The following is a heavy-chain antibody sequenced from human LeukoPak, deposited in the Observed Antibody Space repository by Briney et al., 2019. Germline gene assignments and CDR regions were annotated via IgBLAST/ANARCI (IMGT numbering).Heavy chain of an antibody. V-gene: IGHV4-34*01. Sequence: SETLSLTCAVYGGSFGGYYWSWIRQSPGKGLEWIGEINDSGNTNYNPSLKSRVTMSIDTSRKRFSLRLSSVTAADTAMYYCARNSAYSTSSGVNSWGQGTLVTVSS. CDR1: GGSFGGYY. J-gene: IGHJ4*02. D-gene: IGHD6-6*01. CDR3: ARNSAYSTSSGVNS. CDR2: INDSGNT.